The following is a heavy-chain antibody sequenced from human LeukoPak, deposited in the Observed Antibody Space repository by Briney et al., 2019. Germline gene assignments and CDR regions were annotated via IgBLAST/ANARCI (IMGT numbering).Heavy chain of an antibody. V-gene: IGHV4-39*01. D-gene: IGHD7-27*01. Sequence: SETQSLTCTVSGGSISNTNYYWGWIRQPPGTGLEWIGNIYYSGNTYYNSSLKSRVTISVDTSKNQFSLKLSSVTAADTAVYYCASLLNGGVAHWFDPWGQGTLVTVSS. CDR1: GGSISNTNYY. CDR3: ASLLNGGVAHWFDP. J-gene: IGHJ5*02. CDR2: IYYSGNT.